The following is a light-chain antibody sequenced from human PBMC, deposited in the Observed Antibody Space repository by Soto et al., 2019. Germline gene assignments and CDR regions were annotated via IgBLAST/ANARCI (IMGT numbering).Light chain of an antibody. CDR1: QSVSSN. V-gene: IGKV3D-15*01. J-gene: IGKJ1*01. Sequence: EILMTQSPATLSVSPGERATLSCRASQSVSSNLAWYQQKPGQAPRLLISGASSRATGIPARFSGSGSGTDFTLTISSLEPEDFAVYYCQQLTDWPPQWTFGQGTKVDIK. CDR3: QQLTDWPPQWT. CDR2: GAS.